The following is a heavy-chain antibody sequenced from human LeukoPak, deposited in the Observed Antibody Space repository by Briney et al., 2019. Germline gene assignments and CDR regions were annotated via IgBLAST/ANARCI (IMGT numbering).Heavy chain of an antibody. CDR3: ARSFFQWNYGSCLDS. CDR1: GFTFSSYS. CDR2: INSSSGYI. Sequence: GGSLRLSCAASGFTFSSYSMNWVRQAPGKGLEWVSSINSSSGYIYYADSVKGRFTISRDNAKNSLYLQMNSLRAEDTAVYSCARSFFQWNYGSCLDSWGQGTLVTVSS. J-gene: IGHJ4*02. V-gene: IGHV3-21*01. D-gene: IGHD1-7*01.